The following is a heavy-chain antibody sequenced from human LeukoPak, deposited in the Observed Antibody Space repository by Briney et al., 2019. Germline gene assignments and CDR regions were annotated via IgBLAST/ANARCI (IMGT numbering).Heavy chain of an antibody. J-gene: IGHJ4*01. CDR1: GFIYSHYG. Sequence: GRSLRLSCAASGFIYSHYGMHWVRQAPGKGLEWVAVIWSGGTNRFYAGSVKGRFTISRDNSQNTLFLQMNSLRAEDTAVYYCVRDAQRGFDYSNSLAYWGHGTLVTVSS. CDR3: VRDAQRGFDYSNSLAY. V-gene: IGHV3-33*01. CDR2: IWSGGTNR. D-gene: IGHD4-11*01.